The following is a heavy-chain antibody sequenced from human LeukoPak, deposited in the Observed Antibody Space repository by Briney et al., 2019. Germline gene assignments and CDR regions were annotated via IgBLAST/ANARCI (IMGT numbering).Heavy chain of an antibody. Sequence: ASVKVSCKASGGTFSSYAISWVRQAPGQGLEWMGRIIPILGIANYAQKFQGRVTITADKSTSTAYMELSSLRSEDTAVYYCASPIVGASLHYYYGMDVWGQGTTVTVSS. V-gene: IGHV1-69*04. J-gene: IGHJ6*02. D-gene: IGHD1-26*01. CDR3: ASPIVGASLHYYYGMDV. CDR1: GGTFSSYA. CDR2: IIPILGIA.